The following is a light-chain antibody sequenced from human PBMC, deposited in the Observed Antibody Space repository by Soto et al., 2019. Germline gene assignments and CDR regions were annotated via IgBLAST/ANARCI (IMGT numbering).Light chain of an antibody. Sequence: ATRMTQSPSSLSASTGDRVTIACRASPHIGSFLAWYQQRPGRAPKLLIYSASTLQSGVPSRFSGSGSGTDFTLTIAGLQSEDFAIYYCQQYYNYPLTFGGGTKVEIK. CDR1: PHIGSF. CDR3: QQYYNYPLT. J-gene: IGKJ4*01. CDR2: SAS. V-gene: IGKV1-8*01.